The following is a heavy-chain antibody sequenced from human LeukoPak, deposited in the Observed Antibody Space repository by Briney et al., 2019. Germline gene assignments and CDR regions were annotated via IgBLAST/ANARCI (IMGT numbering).Heavy chain of an antibody. V-gene: IGHV1-69*01. D-gene: IGHD5-24*01. J-gene: IGHJ4*02. Sequence: ASVKVSCKVSGDTFSSYSISWVRQAPGQGLEWMGGIIPIFGTANYAQKFQGRVTITADESTSTAYMELSSLRSEDTAVYYCASLRDGYNPIFDYWGQGTLVTVSS. CDR1: GDTFSSYS. CDR2: IIPIFGTA. CDR3: ASLRDGYNPIFDY.